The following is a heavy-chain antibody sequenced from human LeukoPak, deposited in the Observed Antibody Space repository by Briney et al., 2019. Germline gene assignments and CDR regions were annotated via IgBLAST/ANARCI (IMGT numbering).Heavy chain of an antibody. CDR2: ISTSSSNVI. V-gene: IGHV3-48*04. CDR3: ARRDDFDI. Sequence: GGSLRLSCAASGFTFSSYGMYWVRQAPGKGLEWVSFISTSSSNVIYYADSVKGRFTISRDDARNSLYLQMNSLRVEDTAMYYCARRDDFDIWGQGTLVTVSS. J-gene: IGHJ3*02. CDR1: GFTFSSYG.